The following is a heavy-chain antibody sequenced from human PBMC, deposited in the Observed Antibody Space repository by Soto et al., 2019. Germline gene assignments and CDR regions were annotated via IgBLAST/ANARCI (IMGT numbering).Heavy chain of an antibody. CDR3: GRDRNKSLKYCC. CDR2: IIPILGIA. D-gene: IGHD2-21*01. V-gene: IGHV1-69*04. Sequence: SVKVSCKASGGTFSSYTISWVRQAPGQGLEWMGRIIPILGIANYAQKFQGRVTITADKSTSTAYMELSSLRSEDTAVYYCGRDRNKSLKYCCWGQGALVPVSS. CDR1: GGTFSSYT. J-gene: IGHJ4*02.